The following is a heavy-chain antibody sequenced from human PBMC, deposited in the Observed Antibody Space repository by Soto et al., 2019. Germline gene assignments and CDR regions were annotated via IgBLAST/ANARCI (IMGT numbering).Heavy chain of an antibody. CDR2: ISSTTNYI. CDR1: GFTFTRYS. Sequence: GGSLRLSCAASGFTFTRYSMNWVRQAPGKGLEWVSSISSTTNYIYYGDSMKGRFTISRDNAKNSLYLEMNSLRAEDTAVYYCARESEDLTSNFDYWGRGTLVTVSS. J-gene: IGHJ4*02. V-gene: IGHV3-21*06. CDR3: ARESEDLTSNFDY.